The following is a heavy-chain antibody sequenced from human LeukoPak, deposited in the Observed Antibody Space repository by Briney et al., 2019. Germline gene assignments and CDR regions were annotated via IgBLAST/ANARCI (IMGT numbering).Heavy chain of an antibody. CDR3: ARSMVRGVIRWAYYMDV. D-gene: IGHD3-10*01. J-gene: IGHJ6*03. V-gene: IGHV4-4*07. CDR1: GGYISSYY. Sequence: KPSETLSLTCTVSGGYISSYYGSWIRQPAGKGLEWIGRIYTSGSTNYNPSLKSRVTISVDKSKNQFSLKLSSVTAADTAVYYCARSMVRGVIRWAYYMDVWGKGTTVTVSS. CDR2: IYTSGST.